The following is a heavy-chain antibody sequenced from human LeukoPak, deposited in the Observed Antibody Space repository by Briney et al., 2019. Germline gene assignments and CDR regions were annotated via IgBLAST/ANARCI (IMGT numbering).Heavy chain of an antibody. V-gene: IGHV4-39*02. CDR1: GDSISRSTYY. CDR3: ARGVTLIVVVIHDWYFDL. J-gene: IGHJ2*01. D-gene: IGHD3-22*01. CDR2: VYYGRSP. Sequence: SETLSLTCTVSGDSISRSTYYWAWIRQPPGKGLEWIGSVYYGRSPYFNPSLESRATISVDTSKNHFSLKMSSVTAADTAVYYCARGVTLIVVVIHDWYFDLWGRGTVFTVSS.